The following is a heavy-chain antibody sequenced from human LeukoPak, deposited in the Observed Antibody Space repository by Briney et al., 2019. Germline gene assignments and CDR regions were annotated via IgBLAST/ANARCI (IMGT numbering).Heavy chain of an antibody. CDR1: GDTFSNYA. J-gene: IGHJ4*02. CDR3: ARVGPVVPAAMVDY. V-gene: IGHV1-18*01. Sequence: GSSVKVSCKASGDTFSNYAVTWVRQAPGQGLEWMGWISAYDGNTNYAQKLQGRVTMTTDTSTSTAYMELRSLRSDDTAVYYCARVGPVVPAAMVDYWGQGTLVTVSS. CDR2: ISAYDGNT. D-gene: IGHD2-2*01.